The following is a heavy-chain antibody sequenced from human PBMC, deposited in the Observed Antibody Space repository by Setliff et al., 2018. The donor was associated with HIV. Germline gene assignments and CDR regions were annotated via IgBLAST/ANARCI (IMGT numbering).Heavy chain of an antibody. V-gene: IGHV4-34*01. CDR2: IDHSGST. J-gene: IGHJ4*02. Sequence: SETLSLTCAVYGGSFSGYYWSWIRQPPGKGLEWIGEIDHSGSTKYNPSLKSRVTISVDTSKNQFSLRLNSVTAADTAVYYCARQGNIVVVTSFDYWGQGTLVTVSS. CDR3: ARQGNIVVVTSFDY. CDR1: GGSFSGYY. D-gene: IGHD2-21*02.